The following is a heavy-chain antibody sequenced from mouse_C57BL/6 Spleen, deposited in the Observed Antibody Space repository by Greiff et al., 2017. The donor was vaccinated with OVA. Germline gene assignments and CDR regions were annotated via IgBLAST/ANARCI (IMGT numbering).Heavy chain of an antibody. V-gene: IGHV5-17*01. D-gene: IGHD1-1*01. CDR3: AITTVVAAWFAY. J-gene: IGHJ3*01. Sequence: EVHLVESGGGLVKPGGSLKLSCAASGFTFSDYGMHWVRQAPEKGLEWVAYISSGSSTIDYADTVKGRFTISRDNAKNTLFLQMTSLRSEDTAMYYCAITTVVAAWFAYWGQGTLVTVSA. CDR2: ISSGSSTI. CDR1: GFTFSDYG.